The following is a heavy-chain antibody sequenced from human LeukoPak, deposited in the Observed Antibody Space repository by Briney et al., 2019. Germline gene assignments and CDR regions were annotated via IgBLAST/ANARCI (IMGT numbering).Heavy chain of an antibody. D-gene: IGHD3-10*01. CDR3: ARGPRLLWFGELLRSFDP. J-gene: IGHJ5*02. CDR2: INHSGST. V-gene: IGHV4-34*01. Sequence: SETPSLTCAVYGGSFSGYYWSWIRQPPGKGLEWIGEINHSGSTNYNPSLKSRVTISVDTSKNQFSLKLSSVTAADAAVYYCARGPRLLWFGELLRSFDPWGQGTLVTVSS. CDR1: GGSFSGYY.